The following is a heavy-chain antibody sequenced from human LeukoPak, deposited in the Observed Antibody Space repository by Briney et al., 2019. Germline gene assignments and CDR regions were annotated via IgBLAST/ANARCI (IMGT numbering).Heavy chain of an antibody. CDR1: GVSFSGYY. J-gene: IGHJ6*02. CDR2: INHSGSN. Sequence: KPSETLSLTCAVYGVSFSGYYWRWIRQPPGKGLEWIGEINHSGSNNYNPSLKSRVTISVDTSKNQFSLKLSSVTAADTAVYYCGAQPYDSSGYAYLGYYGMDVWGQGTTVTVSS. CDR3: GAQPYDSSGYAYLGYYGMDV. V-gene: IGHV4-34*01. D-gene: IGHD3-22*01.